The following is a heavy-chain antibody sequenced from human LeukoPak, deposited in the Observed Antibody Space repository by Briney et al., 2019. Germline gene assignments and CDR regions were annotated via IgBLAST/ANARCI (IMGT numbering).Heavy chain of an antibody. CDR2: INHSGST. CDR3: ARLPGYSYGRNFYFGY. D-gene: IGHD5-18*01. CDR1: GGSFSGYY. J-gene: IGHJ4*02. Sequence: PSETLSLTCAVYGGSFSGYYWSWIRQPPGKGLEWIGEINHSGSTNYNPSLESRVTISVDTSKNQFSLKLSSVTAADTAVYYCARLPGYSYGRNFYFGYWGQGTLVTVSS. V-gene: IGHV4-34*01.